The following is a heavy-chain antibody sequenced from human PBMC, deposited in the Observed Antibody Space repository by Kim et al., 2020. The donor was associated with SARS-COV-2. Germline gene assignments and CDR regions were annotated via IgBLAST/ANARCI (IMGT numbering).Heavy chain of an antibody. J-gene: IGHJ5*02. Sequence: ASVKVSCKASGYTFTSYAMNWVRQAPGQGLEWMGWINTNTGNPTYAQGFTGRFVFSLDTSVSTAYLQNSSLKAEDTAVYYCARDRRVTTTFGVVIIPPNWFDPWGQGTLVTVSS. D-gene: IGHD3-3*01. CDR3: ARDRRVTTTFGVVIIPPNWFDP. CDR2: INTNTGNP. CDR1: GYTFTSYA. V-gene: IGHV7-4-1*02.